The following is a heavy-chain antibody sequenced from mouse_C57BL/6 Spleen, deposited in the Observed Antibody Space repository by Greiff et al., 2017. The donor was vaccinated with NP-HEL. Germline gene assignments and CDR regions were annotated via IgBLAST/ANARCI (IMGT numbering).Heavy chain of an antibody. J-gene: IGHJ4*01. Sequence: VQLQQSGAELVRPGASVTLSCKASGFTFTDYEMHWVKQTPVHGLEWIGAIDPETGGTAYNQKFKGKAILTADKSSSTAYMELSSLTSEDSAVYYCTQVDYDDYAMDYWGQGTSVTVSA. V-gene: IGHV1-15*01. D-gene: IGHD2-4*01. CDR3: TQVDYDDYAMDY. CDR2: IDPETGGT. CDR1: GFTFTDYE.